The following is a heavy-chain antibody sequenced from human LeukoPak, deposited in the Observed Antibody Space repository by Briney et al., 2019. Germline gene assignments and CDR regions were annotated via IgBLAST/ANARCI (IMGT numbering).Heavy chain of an antibody. CDR3: ARLRGNNYKGAFDI. J-gene: IGHJ3*02. D-gene: IGHD5-18*01. CDR1: GDSISSYY. Sequence: PSETLSLTCTVSGDSISSYYWSWIRQPPGKGLEWIGYIYYSGNTNYNPSLKSRVIISVDTSKNQFSLKLSSVTAADTAVYFCARLRGNNYKGAFDIWGQGTMVTVSS. CDR2: IYYSGNT. V-gene: IGHV4-59*08.